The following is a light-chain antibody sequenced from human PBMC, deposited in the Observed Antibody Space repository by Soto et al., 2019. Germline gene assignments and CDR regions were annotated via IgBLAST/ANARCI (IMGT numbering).Light chain of an antibody. V-gene: IGLV2-8*01. J-gene: IGLJ3*02. CDR3: ASFAGRNNVV. CDR1: SSDVGGYDR. CDR2: DVN. Sequence: QSALTQPPSASGSPGQSVTISCAGTSSDVGGYDRVSWYRQYPGKAPKLIIYDVNKRPSGVPARFSGSKSGNAASLIVSGLQTEDEAAYYCASFAGRNNVVFGGGTKLTVL.